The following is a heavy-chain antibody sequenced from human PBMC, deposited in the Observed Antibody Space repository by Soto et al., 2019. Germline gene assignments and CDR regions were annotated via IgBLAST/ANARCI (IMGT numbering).Heavy chain of an antibody. J-gene: IGHJ6*02. CDR2: ISYDGSNK. Sequence: QVQLVESGGGVVQPGRSLRLSCAVSGFTFSSYGMHWVRQAPDKGLEWVAVISYDGSNKYYADSVKGRFTISRDNSKNTLSLQMNSLRTEDTGVYYCAKDLVSYGDHEAPLEPMDVWGQGTTVTVSS. V-gene: IGHV3-30*18. D-gene: IGHD4-17*01. CDR1: GFTFSSYG. CDR3: AKDLVSYGDHEAPLEPMDV.